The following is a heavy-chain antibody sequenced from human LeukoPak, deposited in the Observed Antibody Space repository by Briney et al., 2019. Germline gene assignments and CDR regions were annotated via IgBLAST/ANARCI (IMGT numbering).Heavy chain of an antibody. CDR3: VRQASSSWYYFDY. CDR2: IKQDGSEK. J-gene: IGHJ4*02. V-gene: IGHV3-7*01. CDR1: GFTFSSYW. D-gene: IGHD6-13*01. Sequence: GGSLRLSCAASGFTFSSYWRSWVRQAPGKGLEWMANIKQDGSEKYYVDSVKGRFTISRDNAKSSLYQQMNSLRAEDTAVYYCVRQASSSWYYFDYWGQGTPVTVSS.